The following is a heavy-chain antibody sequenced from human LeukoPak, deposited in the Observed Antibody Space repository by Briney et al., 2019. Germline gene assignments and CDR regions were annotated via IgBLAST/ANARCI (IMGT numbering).Heavy chain of an antibody. CDR1: GFTFNSYS. CDR2: ISSRSSTM. J-gene: IGHJ4*02. V-gene: IGHV3-48*02. D-gene: IGHD3-3*01. Sequence: GSLRLSCAASGFTFNSYSMNWVRQAPGKGLEWVSYISSRSSTMYYADSVKGRFTISRDNAKNSLYLEMNSLRDEDTAVHYCARGRDYSFWSGYGGFDYWGQGALVTVSS. CDR3: ARGRDYSFWSGYGGFDY.